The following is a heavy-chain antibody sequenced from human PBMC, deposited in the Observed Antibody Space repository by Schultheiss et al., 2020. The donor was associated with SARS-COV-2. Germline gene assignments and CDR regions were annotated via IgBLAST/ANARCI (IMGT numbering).Heavy chain of an antibody. CDR2: IYYSGST. CDR3: ARHWYSSGLRPFDAFDI. CDR1: GGSISSGGYY. V-gene: IGHV4-61*08. J-gene: IGHJ3*02. D-gene: IGHD6-19*01. Sequence: SETLSLTCTVSGGSISSGGYYWSWIRQHPGKGLEWIGYIYYSGSTNYNPSLKSRVTISVDTSKNQFSLKLSSVTAADTAVYYCARHWYSSGLRPFDAFDIWGQGTMVTVSS.